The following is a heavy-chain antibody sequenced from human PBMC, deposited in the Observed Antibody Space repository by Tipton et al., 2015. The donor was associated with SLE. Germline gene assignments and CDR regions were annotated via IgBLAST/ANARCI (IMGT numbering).Heavy chain of an antibody. Sequence: TLSLTCTVSGGSISGSDYFWGWVRQAPGKGLEWIAYISSSGTTINYADSVRGRFTISRDNAKNSLFLQLNSLRAEDTAVYYCAREVVDYSNSYYYYYSLDVWGQGP. V-gene: IGHV3-11*04. CDR3: AREVVDYSNSYYYYYSLDV. J-gene: IGHJ6*02. CDR1: GGSISGSDYF. CDR2: ISSSGTTI. D-gene: IGHD4-11*01.